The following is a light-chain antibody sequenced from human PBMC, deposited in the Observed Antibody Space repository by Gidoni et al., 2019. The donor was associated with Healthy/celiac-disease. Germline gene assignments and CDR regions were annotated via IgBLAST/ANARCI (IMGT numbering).Light chain of an antibody. CDR3: QQSYSTPLT. V-gene: IGKV1-39*01. CDR2: AAS. Sequence: DIQLTQSTSSLSASVGDRVTITCRATQTISGYLNWYQHKPGKAPKLLIYAASSLQSGVPSRFSGSGSGTDFTLTISSLQPEDFATYYCQQSYSTPLTFGGGTKVEIK. CDR1: QTISGY. J-gene: IGKJ4*01.